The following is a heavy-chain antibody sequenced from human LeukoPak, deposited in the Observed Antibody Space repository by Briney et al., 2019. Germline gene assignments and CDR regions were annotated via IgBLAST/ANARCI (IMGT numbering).Heavy chain of an antibody. V-gene: IGHV4-34*01. CDR3: ARRYSSSWYENYYYYGMDV. D-gene: IGHD6-13*01. CDR2: TNHSGST. J-gene: IGHJ6*04. CDR1: GGSFSGYY. Sequence: SETLSLTCAVYGGSFSGYYWSWIRQPPGKGLEWIGETNHSGSTNYNPSLKSRVTISVDTSKNQFSLKLSSVTAADTAVYYCARRYSSSWYENYYYYGMDVWGKGTTVTVSS.